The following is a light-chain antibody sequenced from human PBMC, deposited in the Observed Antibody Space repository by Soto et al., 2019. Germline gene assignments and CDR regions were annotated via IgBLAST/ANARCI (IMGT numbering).Light chain of an antibody. V-gene: IGKV3-20*01. Sequence: LLTQSPGTLSFSPGDRATLSCRASQSVSSSYLAWYQQKPGQAPRLLIYGASSRATGIPDRFSGSGYGTDFTLSISRLEPEDFAVYYCQQYGSSGTFGQGTTVDIK. J-gene: IGKJ1*01. CDR3: QQYGSSGT. CDR2: GAS. CDR1: QSVSSSY.